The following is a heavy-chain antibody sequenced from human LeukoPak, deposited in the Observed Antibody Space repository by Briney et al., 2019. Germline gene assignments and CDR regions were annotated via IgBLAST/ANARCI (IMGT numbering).Heavy chain of an antibody. D-gene: IGHD5-18*01. J-gene: IGHJ4*02. V-gene: IGHV4-39*01. CDR1: GDSISTTHYD. CDR2: IYYTGST. CDR3: ARYCIRGGYSYGYGWYDQ. Sequence: PSETVSLTCTVSGDSISTTHYDWGWIRQPPGKGLEWIGSIYYTGSTSYNPSLKSRVTISVDTSANQFSLRLTSVTVADTAVYYCARYCIRGGYSYGYGWYDQWGQGTLVTVSS.